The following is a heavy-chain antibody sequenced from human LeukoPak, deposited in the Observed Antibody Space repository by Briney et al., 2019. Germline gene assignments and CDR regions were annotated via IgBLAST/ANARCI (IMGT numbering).Heavy chain of an antibody. D-gene: IGHD1-26*01. Sequence: PSETLSLTCPVSGGSITISSYYWGWIRQPPGKGLEWIGSIYYSGNTYYNPSLKSRVTISVDTSKHQFSLNLSSVTAADTAIYFCARGLLYSGSFARNWFDSWGQGTLVTVS. J-gene: IGHJ5*01. CDR2: IYYSGNT. V-gene: IGHV4-39*01. CDR1: GGSITISSYY. CDR3: ARGLLYSGSFARNWFDS.